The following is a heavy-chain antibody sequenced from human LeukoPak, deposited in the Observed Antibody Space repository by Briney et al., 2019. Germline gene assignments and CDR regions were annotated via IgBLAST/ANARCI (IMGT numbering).Heavy chain of an antibody. V-gene: IGHV3-66*01. CDR3: ARERYSSYLVCYFDY. J-gene: IGHJ4*02. CDR1: GFTVSSNY. CDR2: IYSGGST. Sequence: GALRLSCAASGFTVSSNYMSWVRQAPGKGLQWVSVIYSGGSTYYADSVKGRFTISRDNSKNTLYLQMNSLRAEDTAVYYCARERYSSYLVCYFDYWGQGTLVTVSS. D-gene: IGHD5-12*01.